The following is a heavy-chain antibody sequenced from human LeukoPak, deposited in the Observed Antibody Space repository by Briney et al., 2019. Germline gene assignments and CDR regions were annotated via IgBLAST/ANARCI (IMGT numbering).Heavy chain of an antibody. D-gene: IGHD6-13*01. J-gene: IGHJ6*03. CDR3: ARGLAAAGTLYYYYMDV. CDR1: GGSISSYY. V-gene: IGHV4-59*01. CDR2: IYYSGST. Sequence: SETLSLTCTGSGGSISSYYWSWIRQPPGKGLEWIGYIYYSGSTNYNPSLKSRVTISVDTSKNQFSLKLSSVTAADTAVYYCARGLAAAGTLYYYYMDVWGKGTTVTVSS.